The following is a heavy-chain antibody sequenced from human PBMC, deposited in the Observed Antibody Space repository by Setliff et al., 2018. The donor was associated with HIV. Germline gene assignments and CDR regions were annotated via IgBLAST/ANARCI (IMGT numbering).Heavy chain of an antibody. CDR1: GFTFSSCW. Sequence: GESLRLSCAASGFTFSSCWVTWVRQGPGKGLEWVANIKQDGSEKYYVDSVKGRFTISRDNGKNSLYLQMNSLRAEDTAVYYCASSGYNYGGYYMDVWGKGTTVTVSS. V-gene: IGHV3-7*03. CDR2: IKQDGSEK. D-gene: IGHD5-18*01. J-gene: IGHJ6*03. CDR3: ASSGYNYGGYYMDV.